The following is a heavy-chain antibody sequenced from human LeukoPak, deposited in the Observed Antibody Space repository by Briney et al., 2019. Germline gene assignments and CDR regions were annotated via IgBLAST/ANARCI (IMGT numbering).Heavy chain of an antibody. CDR3: ARLSLDESTDY. CDR1: GYTFTGYY. CDR2: INPASGGT. D-gene: IGHD3/OR15-3a*01. J-gene: IGHJ4*02. Sequence: GASVTVSCKASGYTFTGYYMHWVRQAPGQGLEWMAWINPASGGTNSAQRFQGRVTMTRDTSISTAYMELSRLRSDDTAVYYCARLSLDESTDYWGQGTLVTVSS. V-gene: IGHV1-2*02.